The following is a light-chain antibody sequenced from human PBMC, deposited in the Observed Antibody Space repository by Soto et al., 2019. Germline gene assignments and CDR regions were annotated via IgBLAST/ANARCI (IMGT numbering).Light chain of an antibody. Sequence: DIQMTQSPSTLSASVVDRVTVTCRASQSISTSLAWYQQKPGKAPKLLIYKASSLESGVPSRFSGSGSGTEFTLTISSLQPDDFATYYCQHYNSYSEAFGQGTKVDIK. CDR2: KAS. CDR1: QSISTS. CDR3: QHYNSYSEA. J-gene: IGKJ1*01. V-gene: IGKV1-5*03.